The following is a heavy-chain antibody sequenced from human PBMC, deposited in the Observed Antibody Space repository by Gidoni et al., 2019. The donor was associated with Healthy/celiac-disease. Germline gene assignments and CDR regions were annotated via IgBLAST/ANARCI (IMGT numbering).Heavy chain of an antibody. V-gene: IGHV4-4*07. Sequence: QVQLQESGPGLVKPSETLSLTCTVSGGSIRRYYWRWSRQPAGKGLEWIGRIYTSGSTNYNRSHKSRVTMSVETSKNQFSLKLRSVTAADTAVYYCARDGEEYYFDYWCQGTLVTVSS. CDR2: IYTSGST. J-gene: IGHJ4*02. CDR3: ARDGEEYYFDY. CDR1: GGSIRRYY. D-gene: IGHD7-27*01.